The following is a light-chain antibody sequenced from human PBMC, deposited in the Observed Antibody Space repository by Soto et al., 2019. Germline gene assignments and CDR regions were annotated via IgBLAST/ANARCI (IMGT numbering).Light chain of an antibody. CDR1: QSVSSN. J-gene: IGKJ4*01. Sequence: EVVMTQSPVTLSLSPGERATLSCRASQSVSSNLAWYQQKPGQAPRLLIYVASTRATGIPARFSGSGSGTDFTLTIRKLEPEDFAVYYCQQYCCAPLTFGGGTKV. CDR2: VAS. V-gene: IGKV3-20*01. CDR3: QQYCCAPLT.